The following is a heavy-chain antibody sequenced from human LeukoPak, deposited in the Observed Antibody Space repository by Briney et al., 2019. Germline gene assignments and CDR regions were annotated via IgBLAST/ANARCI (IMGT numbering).Heavy chain of an antibody. V-gene: IGHV5-51*01. CDR1: GYSFISYW. Sequence: GESLKISCKGSGYSFISYWIGWVRQMPGKGLEWMGIIYPGDSGTRYSPSFQGQVTISADKSISTAYLQWSSLKATDNAMYYCARHRDYGDSPRGNWFDPWGQRTLVGDSS. CDR2: IYPGDSGT. CDR3: ARHRDYGDSPRGNWFDP. J-gene: IGHJ5*02. D-gene: IGHD4-17*01.